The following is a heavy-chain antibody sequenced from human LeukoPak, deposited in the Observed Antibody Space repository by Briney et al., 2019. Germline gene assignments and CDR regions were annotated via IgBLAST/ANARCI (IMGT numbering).Heavy chain of an antibody. J-gene: IGHJ4*02. CDR2: IYPGDSDT. V-gene: IGHV5-51*01. D-gene: IGHD5-24*01. CDR1: GYSFTSYW. CDR3: ARGVARMISPTGYFDY. Sequence: GESLKISCKGSGYSFTSYWIGWVRQMPGKGLEWMGIIYPGDSDTRYSPSFQGQVTISAGKSVTTAYLQWSSLKASDTAMYYCARGVARMISPTGYFDYWGQGSLVTVSS.